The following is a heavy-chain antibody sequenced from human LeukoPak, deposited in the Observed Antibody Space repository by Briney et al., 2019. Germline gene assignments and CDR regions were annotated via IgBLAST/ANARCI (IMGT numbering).Heavy chain of an antibody. Sequence: KASETLSLTCTVSGYSISSGYYWGWIRQPPGKGLEWIGSIYHSGSTYYNPSLKSRVTISVDTSKNQFSLKLSSVTAADTAVYYCARESYDSSGYYVPPTILFDYWGQGTLVTVSS. D-gene: IGHD3-22*01. CDR1: GYSISSGYY. CDR3: ARESYDSSGYYVPPTILFDY. CDR2: IYHSGST. J-gene: IGHJ4*02. V-gene: IGHV4-38-2*02.